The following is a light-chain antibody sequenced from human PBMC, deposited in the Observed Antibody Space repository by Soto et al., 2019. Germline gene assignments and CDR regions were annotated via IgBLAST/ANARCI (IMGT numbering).Light chain of an antibody. CDR1: QGLSSN. J-gene: IGKJ5*01. CDR3: QQLNSYPIT. CDR2: AVS. Sequence: IQLTQSPSSLSASVGDRVTITCRASQGLSSNLAWHQQKPGEAPKLLIYAVSILQSGVPSRFSGGGSGTDFTLTISRLQPEDFVTYSCQQLNSYPITFGQGTRLEI. V-gene: IGKV1-9*01.